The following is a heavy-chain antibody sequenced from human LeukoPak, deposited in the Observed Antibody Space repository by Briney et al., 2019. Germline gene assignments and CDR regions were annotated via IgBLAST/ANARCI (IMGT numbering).Heavy chain of an antibody. J-gene: IGHJ4*02. CDR1: GGSISSSSYY. CDR2: IYYSGST. CDR3: ARDIDSSGYYFAY. D-gene: IGHD3-22*01. V-gene: IGHV4-39*07. Sequence: PSETLSLTCTVSGGSISSSSYYWGWIRQPPGKGLEWIGSIYYSGSTYYNPSLKSRVTISVDTSKNQFSLKLSSVTAADSAVYYCARDIDSSGYYFAYWGQGTLVTVSS.